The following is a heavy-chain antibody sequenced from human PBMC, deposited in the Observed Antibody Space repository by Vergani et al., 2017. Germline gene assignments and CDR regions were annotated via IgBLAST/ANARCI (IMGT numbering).Heavy chain of an antibody. V-gene: IGHV1-18*04. CDR1: GYTFTSYG. D-gene: IGHD5-18*01. CDR3: ARGGSGYSYGLSYWYFDL. Sequence: QVQLVQSGAEVKKPGASVKVSCKASGYTFTSYGISWVRQAPGQGLEWMGWISAYNGNTNYAQKLQGRVTMTTYTSTITAYRELRSLRSDDTAVYYCARGGSGYSYGLSYWYFDLWGRGTLVTVSS. CDR2: ISAYNGNT. J-gene: IGHJ2*01.